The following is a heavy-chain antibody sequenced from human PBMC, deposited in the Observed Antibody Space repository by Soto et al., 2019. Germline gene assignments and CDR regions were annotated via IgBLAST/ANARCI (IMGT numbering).Heavy chain of an antibody. D-gene: IGHD3-3*01. V-gene: IGHV3-30*18. CDR3: VKDLSTVFLVVTYYFDY. CDR1: GFTFSNSA. J-gene: IGHJ4*02. Sequence: QVQLVESGGGVVQPGRSLRLSCAASGFTFSNSAMHWVRQTPDKGLEWVAFLSYDGSHKYYADSVKGRFTISRDNSKNTMYLQMYSLRVEDTAVYYFVKDLSTVFLVVTYYFDYWGQATRV. CDR2: LSYDGSHK.